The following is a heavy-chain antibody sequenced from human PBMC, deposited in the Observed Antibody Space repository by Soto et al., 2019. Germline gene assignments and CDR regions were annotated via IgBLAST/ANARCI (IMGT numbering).Heavy chain of an antibody. CDR2: IYYSGST. V-gene: IGHV4-61*01. CDR1: GGSVSSGSYY. Sequence: SETLSLTCTVSGGSVSSGSYYWSWIRQPPGKGLEWIGYIYYSGSTNYNPSLKSRVTISVDTSKNQFSLKLSSVTAADTAVYYCARDHFGQWLVPVYYYYGMDVWGQGTTVT. CDR3: ARDHFGQWLVPVYYYYGMDV. J-gene: IGHJ6*02. D-gene: IGHD6-19*01.